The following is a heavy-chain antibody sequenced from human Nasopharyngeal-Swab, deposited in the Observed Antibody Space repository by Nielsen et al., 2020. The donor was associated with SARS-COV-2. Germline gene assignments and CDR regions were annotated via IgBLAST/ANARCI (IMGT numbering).Heavy chain of an antibody. CDR2: IWHDGSEK. Sequence: GSLRLSCAASGFTFSDFGMHWVRQAPGKGLAWVGVIWHDGSEKYYAGSVKGRFTISRDNSRDTLYLQMNSLRAEDTALYYCARDRGGGSYFDFDYWGQGILVTVSS. V-gene: IGHV3-33*01. CDR3: ARDRGGGSYFDFDY. D-gene: IGHD1-26*01. J-gene: IGHJ4*02. CDR1: GFTFSDFG.